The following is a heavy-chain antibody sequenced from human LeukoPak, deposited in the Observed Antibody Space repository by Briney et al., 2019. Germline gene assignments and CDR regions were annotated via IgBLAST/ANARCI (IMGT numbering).Heavy chain of an antibody. CDR2: IGSSSTFI. CDR1: GFTFTSYT. J-gene: IGHJ4*01. Sequence: GGSLRLSCATSGFTFTSYTMNWVRQAPGKGLEWVSSIGSSSTFIYYADSVKGRFTISRDNAKNSLFLQMNSLRAEDTAVYYCAKAHPGFDYWGQGTLVTVSS. V-gene: IGHV3-21*01. CDR3: AKAHPGFDY.